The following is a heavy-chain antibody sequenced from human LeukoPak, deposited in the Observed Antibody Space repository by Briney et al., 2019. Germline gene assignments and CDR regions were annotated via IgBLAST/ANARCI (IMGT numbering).Heavy chain of an antibody. CDR3: AKTDYANWFDP. D-gene: IGHD4-17*01. CDR1: SASISSYY. J-gene: IGHJ5*02. Sequence: PSETLSLTCSVSSASISSYYWSWIRQPPGKGLEWIGYIDYSGSPNYNPSLKSRVTISVDTSKNQCSLKLSSVTAADTAVYYCAKTDYANWFDPWGQGTLVTVSS. CDR2: IDYSGSP. V-gene: IGHV4-59*08.